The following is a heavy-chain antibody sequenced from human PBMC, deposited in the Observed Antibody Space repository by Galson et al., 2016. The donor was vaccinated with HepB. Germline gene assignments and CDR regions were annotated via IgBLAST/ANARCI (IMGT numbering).Heavy chain of an antibody. D-gene: IGHD5-12*01. CDR2: ISYDGSKK. J-gene: IGHJ4*02. CDR1: GFTFSSFA. Sequence: SLRLSCAASGFTFSSFALHWVRQAPGKGLEWVAVISYDGSKKYFADSVKGRFTISRDNSKNTLYLQMNSLRAEDTAMYYCAREDAVATMLFWDQGAYDHWGQGTLVIVSS. CDR3: AREDAVATMLFWDQGAYDH. V-gene: IGHV3-30*04.